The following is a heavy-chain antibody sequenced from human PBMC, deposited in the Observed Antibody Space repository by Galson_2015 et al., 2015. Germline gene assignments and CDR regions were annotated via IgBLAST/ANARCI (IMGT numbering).Heavy chain of an antibody. CDR3: ARGITMVRPRRGDYFDY. CDR2: INHSGST. CDR1: GGSFSGYY. J-gene: IGHJ4*02. D-gene: IGHD3-10*01. Sequence: ETLSLTCAVYGGSFSGYYWSWIRQPPGKGLEWIGEINHSGSTNYNPSLKSRVTISVDTSKNQFSLKLSSVTAADTAVYYCARGITMVRPRRGDYFDYWGQGTLVTVSS. V-gene: IGHV4-34*01.